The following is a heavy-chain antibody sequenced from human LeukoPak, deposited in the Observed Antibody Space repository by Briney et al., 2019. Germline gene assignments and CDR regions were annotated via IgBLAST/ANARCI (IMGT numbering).Heavy chain of an antibody. CDR3: ARERGGSGYDSGLDFDY. CDR2: IYPGAASDT. Sequence: RGESLKISCKGSGYRFTNYWIGWVRQMPGKGLEWMGIIYPGAASDTRYSPSFQGLVTFSADKSISTAYLQWSSLKASDTAIYYCARERGGSGYDSGLDFDYWGQGTLVTVSS. V-gene: IGHV5-51*01. CDR1: GYRFTNYW. J-gene: IGHJ4*02. D-gene: IGHD5-12*01.